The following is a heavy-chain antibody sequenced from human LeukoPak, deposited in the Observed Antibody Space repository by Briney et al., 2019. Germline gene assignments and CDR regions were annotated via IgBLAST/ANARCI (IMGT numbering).Heavy chain of an antibody. V-gene: IGHV3-7*01. CDR1: GFTFSSYW. CDR3: ARLPKGYYGDYPPPNYFDY. J-gene: IGHJ4*02. CDR2: IKQDGSEK. Sequence: GGSLRLSCAASGFTFSSYWMSWVRQAPGKGLEWVANIKQDGSEKYYVDSVKGRFTISRDNAKNSLYLQMNSLRAEDTAVYYCARLPKGYYGDYPPPNYFDYWGQGTLVIVSS. D-gene: IGHD4-17*01.